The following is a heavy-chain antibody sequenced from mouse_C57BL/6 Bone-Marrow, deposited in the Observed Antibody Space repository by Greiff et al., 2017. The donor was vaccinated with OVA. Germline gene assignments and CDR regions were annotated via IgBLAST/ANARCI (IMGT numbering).Heavy chain of an antibody. J-gene: IGHJ3*01. CDR1: GYTFTDYE. D-gene: IGHD2-2*01. V-gene: IGHV1-15*01. Sequence: QVQLKQSGAELVRPGASVTLSCKASGYTFTDYEMHWVKQTPVHGLEWIGAIDPETGGTAYNQKFKGKAILTADKSSSTAYMELRSLTSEDSAVYYCTRSYGYSAWFAYWGQGTLVTVSA. CDR3: TRSYGYSAWFAY. CDR2: IDPETGGT.